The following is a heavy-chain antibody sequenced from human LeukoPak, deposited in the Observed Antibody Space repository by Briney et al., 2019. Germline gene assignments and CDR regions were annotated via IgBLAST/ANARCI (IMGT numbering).Heavy chain of an antibody. CDR2: ISSSGSTI. Sequence: GGSLRLSCAASGFTFSSHEMNWVRQAPGKGLEWVSYISSSGSTIYYADSVKGRFTISRDNAKNSLYLQMSSLRAEDTAVYYCAELGITMIGGVWGKGTTVTISS. D-gene: IGHD3-10*02. V-gene: IGHV3-48*03. CDR1: GFTFSSHE. CDR3: AELGITMIGGV. J-gene: IGHJ6*04.